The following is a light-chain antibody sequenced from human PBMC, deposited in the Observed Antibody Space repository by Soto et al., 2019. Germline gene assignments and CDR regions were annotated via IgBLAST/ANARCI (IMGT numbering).Light chain of an antibody. CDR3: QSYDCSLGPVWV. V-gene: IGLV1-40*01. CDR2: GNS. CDR1: SSNIGAGYD. Sequence: QSVLTQPPSVSGAPGQRVTISCTGSSSNIGAGYDVHWYQQLPGTAPKLLIYGNSNRPSGVPDRFSGSKSGTSASLAITGLQAEDEADYYCQSYDCSLGPVWVFGGGTKLTVL. J-gene: IGLJ3*02.